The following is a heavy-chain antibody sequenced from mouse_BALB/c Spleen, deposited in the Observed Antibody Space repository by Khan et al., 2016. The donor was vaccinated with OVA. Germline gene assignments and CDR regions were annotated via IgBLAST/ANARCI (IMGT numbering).Heavy chain of an antibody. V-gene: IGHV1S81*02. CDR2: INPSNGRT. D-gene: IGHD2-1*01. CDR3: ARLLINFDY. Sequence: VQLQQSGAELVNPGASVNLSCKASGYTLTSYWMHWVKQRPGQGLEWIGEINPSNGRTNYNEKFKSKATLTVDKSSSTAYMQLSSPTSADSAVYYCARLLINFDYWGQGTTLTVSS. J-gene: IGHJ2*01. CDR1: GYTLTSYW.